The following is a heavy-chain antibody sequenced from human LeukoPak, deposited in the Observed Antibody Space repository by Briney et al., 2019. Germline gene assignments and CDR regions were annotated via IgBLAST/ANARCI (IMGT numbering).Heavy chain of an antibody. V-gene: IGHV3-30*02. CDR3: AKQAGSTAYFHY. D-gene: IGHD4-17*01. Sequence: GGSLRLSCAASGFTFSSYGMHWVRQAPGKGLEWVTFIRYDGSFKYYADSVKGRFTISRDNSKNTLYLQMNSLRTEDTAVYYCAKQAGSTAYFHYWGQGNLVIVSS. CDR1: GFTFSSYG. CDR2: IRYDGSFK. J-gene: IGHJ4*02.